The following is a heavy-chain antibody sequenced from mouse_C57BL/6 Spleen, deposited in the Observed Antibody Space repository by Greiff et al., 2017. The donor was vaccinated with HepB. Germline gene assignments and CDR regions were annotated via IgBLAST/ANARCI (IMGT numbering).Heavy chain of an antibody. CDR1: GYTFTDYY. CDR3: ARPPPDSYRDYFDY. J-gene: IGHJ2*01. Sequence: VQLQQSGPELVKPGASVKISCKASGYTFTDYYMNWVKQSHGKSLEWIGDINPNNGGTSYNQKFKGKATLTVDKSSSTAYMELRSLTSEDSAVYYCARPPPDSYRDYFDYWGQGTTLTVSS. CDR2: INPNNGGT. V-gene: IGHV1-26*01. D-gene: IGHD6-1*02.